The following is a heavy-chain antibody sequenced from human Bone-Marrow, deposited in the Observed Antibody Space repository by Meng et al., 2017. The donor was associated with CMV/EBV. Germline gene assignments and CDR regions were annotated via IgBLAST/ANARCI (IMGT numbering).Heavy chain of an antibody. CDR2: IIPILGIA. V-gene: IGHV1-69*02. CDR3: ARGGYYDSSGYYDVGD. Sequence: SVKVSCKASGGTFSSYTISWVRQAPGQGLEWMGRIIPILGIANYAQKFQGRVTITADKSTSTAYMELSSLRSEDTAVYYCARGGYYDSSGYYDVGDWGQGTLVTVSS. D-gene: IGHD3-22*01. CDR1: GGTFSSYT. J-gene: IGHJ4*02.